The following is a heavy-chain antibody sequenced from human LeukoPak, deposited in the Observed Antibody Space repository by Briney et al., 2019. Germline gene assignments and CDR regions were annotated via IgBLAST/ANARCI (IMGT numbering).Heavy chain of an antibody. D-gene: IGHD3-3*01. J-gene: IGHJ6*02. CDR2: ISAYNDNT. Sequence: ASVKVSCKASGYTFTIYGITWVRQAPGQGLEWMGWISAYNDNTNSARKFQGRVTMTTDTSTSTAYMELRSLRSDDTAVYYCARVDYYDFWSGYFYGMDVWGQGTTVTVSS. CDR3: ARVDYYDFWSGYFYGMDV. V-gene: IGHV1-18*01. CDR1: GYTFTIYG.